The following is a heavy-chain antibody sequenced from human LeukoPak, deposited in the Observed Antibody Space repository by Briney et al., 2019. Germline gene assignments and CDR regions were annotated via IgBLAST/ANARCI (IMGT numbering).Heavy chain of an antibody. J-gene: IGHJ5*02. CDR1: GFTFSSYA. CDR3: ARFGSGTYFSS. D-gene: IGHD3-10*01. Sequence: GGSLRLSCAASGFTFSSYAMHWVRQAPGKGLEWVAVISYDGSNKFYADSVKGRFTLSRDNSKNTLYLQMNSLRIEDTAVYYCARFGSGTYFSSWGQGALVTVSS. V-gene: IGHV3-30-3*01. CDR2: ISYDGSNK.